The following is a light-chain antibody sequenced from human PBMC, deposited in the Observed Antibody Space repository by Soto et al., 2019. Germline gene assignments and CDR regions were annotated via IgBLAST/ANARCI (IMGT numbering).Light chain of an antibody. Sequence: EIVLTQSPATLSLSPGERATLXCRASQSVSSYLAWYQQKPGQAPRLLIYDASNRATGIPARFSGSGSGTDFTLTISSLEPEDFAVYYCQQRGNWPLTFGQGTRLEIK. CDR1: QSVSSY. J-gene: IGKJ5*01. CDR3: QQRGNWPLT. CDR2: DAS. V-gene: IGKV3-11*01.